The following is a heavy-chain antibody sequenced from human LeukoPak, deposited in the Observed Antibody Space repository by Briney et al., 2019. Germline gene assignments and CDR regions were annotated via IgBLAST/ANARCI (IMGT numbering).Heavy chain of an antibody. Sequence: ASVKVSCKASGYTFTTYDINWVRQATGQGLEWMGWMNPNSGGTNYAQKFQGRVTMTRDTSISTAYMELSRLRSDDTAVYYCARDLDSSGNWFDPWGQGTLVTVSS. CDR1: GYTFTTYD. D-gene: IGHD3-22*01. J-gene: IGHJ5*02. V-gene: IGHV1-2*02. CDR2: MNPNSGGT. CDR3: ARDLDSSGNWFDP.